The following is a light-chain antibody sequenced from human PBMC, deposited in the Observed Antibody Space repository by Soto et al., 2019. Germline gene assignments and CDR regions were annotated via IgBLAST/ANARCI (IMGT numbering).Light chain of an antibody. CDR1: SSNFGAGYD. J-gene: IGLJ3*02. CDR2: GNS. CDR3: QSYDNSLSGSWV. V-gene: IGLV1-40*01. Sequence: QSVLTQPPSVSGAPGQRVTISCTGSSSNFGAGYDVHWYQQLPGTAPKLLIYGNSNRPSGVPDRFSGSKSGTSASLAITGLQAEDEADYYCQSYDNSLSGSWVFGGGTQLTVL.